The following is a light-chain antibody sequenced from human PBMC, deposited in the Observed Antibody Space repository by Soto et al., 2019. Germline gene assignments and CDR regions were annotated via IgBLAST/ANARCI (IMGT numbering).Light chain of an antibody. CDR2: PAS. J-gene: IGKJ3*01. V-gene: IGKV1-27*01. CDR1: QDINDY. Sequence: DIQMTQSPSSLSASVGDRVTITCRASQDINDYLVWYQQKPGKVPKLLIYPASTLQSGVPSRFSGSGSGTDFTLTISSLQPEDVATYYCQQYNSAPFTFGPGTSVDI. CDR3: QQYNSAPFT.